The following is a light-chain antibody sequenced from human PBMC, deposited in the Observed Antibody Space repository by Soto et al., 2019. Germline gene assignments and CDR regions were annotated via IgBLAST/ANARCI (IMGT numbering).Light chain of an antibody. CDR2: AAF. J-gene: IGKJ4*01. CDR3: QQHKDWPLT. CDR1: QSVSTS. V-gene: IGKV3-15*01. Sequence: EIVMTQSPATLSLSPGGTVTLSCRASQSVSTSVAWYQQKPGQAPRLLIYAAFTRATAVPARFSGSGSGTEFALTISGLQSEDFAVYHCQQHKDWPLTFGGGTKVEMK.